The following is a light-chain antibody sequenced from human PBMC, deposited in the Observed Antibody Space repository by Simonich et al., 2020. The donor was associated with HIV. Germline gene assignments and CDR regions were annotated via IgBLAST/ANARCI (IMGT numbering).Light chain of an antibody. CDR2: GAS. V-gene: IGKV3-15*01. J-gene: IGKJ4*01. CDR3: QQYGSSPLT. Sequence: EIVMTQSPATLSVSPGERATLSCRASQSVSSNLAWYQQKPGQAPRLLIYGASTRATGIPARFSGSGSGTEFILTISRLEPEDFAVYYCQQYGSSPLTFGGVTKVEIK. CDR1: QSVSSN.